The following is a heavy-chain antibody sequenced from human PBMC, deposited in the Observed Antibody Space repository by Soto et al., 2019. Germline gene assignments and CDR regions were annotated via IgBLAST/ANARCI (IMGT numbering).Heavy chain of an antibody. CDR2: IYYSGST. Sequence: PSETLSLTCTVSGGSISSYYWSWIRQPPGKGLEWIGYIYYSGSTNYNPSLKSRVTISVDTSKNQFSLKLSSVTAADTAVYYCARDLSLFGVALTYYYYYGMDVWGQGTTVTVSS. D-gene: IGHD3-3*01. CDR1: GGSISSYY. V-gene: IGHV4-59*01. J-gene: IGHJ6*02. CDR3: ARDLSLFGVALTYYYYYGMDV.